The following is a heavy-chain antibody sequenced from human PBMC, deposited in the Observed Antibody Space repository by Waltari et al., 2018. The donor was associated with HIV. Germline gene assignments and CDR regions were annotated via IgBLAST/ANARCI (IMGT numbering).Heavy chain of an antibody. CDR2: IYYSGST. V-gene: IGHV4-39*07. Sequence: QLQLQESGPGLVKPSETLSLTCTVSGGSISSSSYYWGWIRQPPGKGLEWIGSIYYSGSTYYTPSLKSRVTISVDTSKNQFSLKLSSVTAADTAVYYWARGGEDIVVVVAATGGHWFDPWGQGTLVTVSS. CDR1: GGSISSSSYY. J-gene: IGHJ5*02. CDR3: ARGGEDIVVVVAATGGHWFDP. D-gene: IGHD2-15*01.